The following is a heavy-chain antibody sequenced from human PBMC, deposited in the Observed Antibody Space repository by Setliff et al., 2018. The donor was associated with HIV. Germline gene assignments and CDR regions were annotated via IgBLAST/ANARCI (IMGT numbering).Heavy chain of an antibody. D-gene: IGHD4-17*01. CDR1: GGSISSYY. CDR2: IYTSEST. J-gene: IGHJ3*01. V-gene: IGHV4-4*09. Sequence: SETLSLTCTVSGGSISSYYWSWIRQPPGKGLEWIGYIYTSESTNYNPSLKSRVTLSVDTSKHQFSLKLSSVTAADTAVYYCARVQMAYAAFDVWGQGTMVTVSS. CDR3: ARVQMAYAAFDV.